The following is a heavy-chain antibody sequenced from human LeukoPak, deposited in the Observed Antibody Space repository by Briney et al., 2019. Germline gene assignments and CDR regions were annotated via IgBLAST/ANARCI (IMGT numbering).Heavy chain of an antibody. CDR1: GGSFSSHY. J-gene: IGHJ3*01. CDR2: ISYIGST. V-gene: IGHV4-59*11. CDR3: ARDPTTVTKGLDV. D-gene: IGHD4-17*01. Sequence: KPSETLSLTCTVSGGSFSSHYWRWIRQPPGKGLEWIGYISYIGSTNYNPSLKSRVTISVDTSKKQFSLKLSSVTAADTAVYYCARDPTTVTKGLDVWGQGTMVTVSS.